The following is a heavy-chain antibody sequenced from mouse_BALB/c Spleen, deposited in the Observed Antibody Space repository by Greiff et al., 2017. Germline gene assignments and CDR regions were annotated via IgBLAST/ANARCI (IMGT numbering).Heavy chain of an antibody. V-gene: IGHV2-6-7*01. CDR1: GFSLTSYG. CDR2: IWGDGSS. D-gene: IGHD1-1*01. CDR3: ASKYYGSSYYLEG. Sequence: VQLEESGPGLVAPSQSLSITCTVSGFSLTSYGVNWVRQPPGKGLEWLGMIWGDGSSNYNSALISRLSISKNDSKSQVFLKMSSLPTDDTAGYYCASKYYGSSYYLEGWGQGTTLTVCS. J-gene: IGHJ2*01.